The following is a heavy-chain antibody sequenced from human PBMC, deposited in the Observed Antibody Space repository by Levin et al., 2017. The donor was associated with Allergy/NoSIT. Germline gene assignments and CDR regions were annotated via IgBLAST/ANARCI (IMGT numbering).Heavy chain of an antibody. Sequence: GESLKISCAASGFSFGDFAMAWVRQAPGKGLEWVSVITGTGGISYYGDSVKGRFTVSRDNSKNTLYLELNSLRAEDTAIYYCAKKQGGTTGFSFDVWGQGTMVTVSS. V-gene: IGHV3-23*01. J-gene: IGHJ3*01. D-gene: IGHD1-14*01. CDR1: GFSFGDFA. CDR3: AKKQGGTTGFSFDV. CDR2: ITGTGGIS.